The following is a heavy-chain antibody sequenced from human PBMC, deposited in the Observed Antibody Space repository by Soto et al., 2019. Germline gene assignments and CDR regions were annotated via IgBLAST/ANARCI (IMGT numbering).Heavy chain of an antibody. CDR2: IYNSGST. J-gene: IGHJ4*02. Sequence: QVQLQESGPGLVKPSQTLSLTCTVSGGSISSGGYHWSWIRQHPGKGLEWIGYIYNSGSTYYNPSLKSRVTISVDTSKNQFSLKLSSVTAADTAVYYGARLGFSYGFGGHFDYWGQGTLVTVSS. D-gene: IGHD3-10*01. CDR3: ARLGFSYGFGGHFDY. V-gene: IGHV4-31*03. CDR1: GGSISSGGYH.